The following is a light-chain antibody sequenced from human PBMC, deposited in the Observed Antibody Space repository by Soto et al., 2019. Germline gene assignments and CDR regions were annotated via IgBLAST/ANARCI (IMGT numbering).Light chain of an antibody. Sequence: QSVLTQPPSVSGAPGQRVTISCTGSSSNIGAGYDVHWYQQLPGPAPKLLIYGISNRPSGVPVRFSGSKSGTSASLAITGLQAEDEADDYCQSYDSSRSGYVVFGGGTKLTGL. V-gene: IGLV1-40*01. J-gene: IGLJ2*01. CDR2: GIS. CDR1: SSNIGAGYD. CDR3: QSYDSSRSGYVV.